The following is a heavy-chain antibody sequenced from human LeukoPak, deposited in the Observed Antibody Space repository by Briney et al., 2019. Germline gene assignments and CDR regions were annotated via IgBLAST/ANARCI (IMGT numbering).Heavy chain of an antibody. CDR3: ARDLAFGDFERYSDI. D-gene: IGHD4-17*01. J-gene: IGHJ2*01. V-gene: IGHV3-20*04. Sequence: GGSLRLSCATSGFNFDVYGMSWVRQAPGMGLEWVSSINWNGERIGVAESVEGRFTISRDNARRSVYLQMNSLRVEDTAFYYCARDLAFGDFERYSDIWGRGALVTVSS. CDR2: INWNGERI. CDR1: GFNFDVYG.